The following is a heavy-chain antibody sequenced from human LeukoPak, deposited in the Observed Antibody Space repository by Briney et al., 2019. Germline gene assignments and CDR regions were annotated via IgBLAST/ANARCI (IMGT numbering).Heavy chain of an antibody. J-gene: IGHJ4*02. V-gene: IGHV3-7*01. CDR2: IKQDGSEK. CDR3: ARDRNWNYPDY. D-gene: IGHD1-1*01. CDR1: GFTFSSYW. Sequence: GRSLRLSCAASGFTFSSYWMSLVRQAPGKGLEWVANIKQDGSEKYYVDSVKGRFTISRDNAKNSLYLQMNSLRAEDTAVYYCARDRNWNYPDYWGQGTLVTVSS.